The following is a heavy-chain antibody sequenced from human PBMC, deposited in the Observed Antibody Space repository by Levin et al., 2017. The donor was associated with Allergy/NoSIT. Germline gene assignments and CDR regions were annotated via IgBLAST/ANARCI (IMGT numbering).Heavy chain of an antibody. V-gene: IGHV1-8*01. CDR2: MNPNSGYT. D-gene: IGHD4-23*01. J-gene: IGHJ4*02. CDR1: GYTFTSYD. Sequence: ASVKVSCKASGYTFTSYDINWVRQATGQGLEWMGRMNPNSGYTGYAQKFQGRVTMTRDTSTSTAYMELSSLRSEDTAVYYCARGPGSTVALDYWGQGTLVTVSS. CDR3: ARGPGSTVALDY.